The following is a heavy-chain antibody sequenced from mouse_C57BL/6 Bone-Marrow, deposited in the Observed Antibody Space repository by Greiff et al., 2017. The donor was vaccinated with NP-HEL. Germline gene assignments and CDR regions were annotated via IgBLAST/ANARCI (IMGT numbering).Heavy chain of an antibody. CDR1: GYTFTSYW. D-gene: IGHD2-1*01. J-gene: IGHJ3*01. CDR2: INPSNGGT. CDR3: ARAGGNYLAWFAY. Sequence: VQLHQPGTELVKPGASVKLSCKASGYTFTSYWMHWVKQRPGQGLEWIGNINPSNGGTNYNEKFKSKATLTVDKSSSTAYMQLSSLTSEDSAVYYCARAGGNYLAWFAYWGQGTLVTVSA. V-gene: IGHV1-53*01.